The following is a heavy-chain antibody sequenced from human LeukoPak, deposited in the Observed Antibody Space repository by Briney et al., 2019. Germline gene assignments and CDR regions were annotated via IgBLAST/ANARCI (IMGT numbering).Heavy chain of an antibody. V-gene: IGHV3-21*01. Sequence: PGGSLRLSCAASGFTFSSYNMNWVRQAPGQGLEWVSSITSGSSYIYYADSVKGRFTISRDNAKSSLYLQMNSLRAEDTAVYYCARGVPVLLEDAFDIWGQGTMVTVSS. CDR2: ITSGSSYI. D-gene: IGHD3-10*01. CDR1: GFTFSSYN. J-gene: IGHJ3*02. CDR3: ARGVPVLLEDAFDI.